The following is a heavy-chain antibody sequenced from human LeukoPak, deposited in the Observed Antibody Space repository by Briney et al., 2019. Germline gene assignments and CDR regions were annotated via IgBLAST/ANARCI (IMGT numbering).Heavy chain of an antibody. V-gene: IGHV3-30*12. J-gene: IGHJ5*02. CDR3: ARVLHKRNYDSSDYYGS. D-gene: IGHD3-22*01. CDR2: ISYDGSNK. CDR1: GFTFSGCG. Sequence: GGSLRLSCAASGFTFSGCGFHWVRQAPGKGLEWVAIISYDGSNKYYADSVKGRFTISRDNSKNTLYLQMNSLRAEDTAVYYCARVLHKRNYDSSDYYGSWGQGTLVTVSS.